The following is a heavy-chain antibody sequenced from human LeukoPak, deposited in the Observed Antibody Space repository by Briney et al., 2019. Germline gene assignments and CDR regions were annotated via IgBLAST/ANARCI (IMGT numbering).Heavy chain of an antibody. J-gene: IGHJ4*02. Sequence: PGGSLRLSCAASGFTFSSYAMHWVRQAPGKGLEWVAVISYDGSNKYYADSVKGRFTISRDNSKNTLYLQMNSLRAEDTAAYYCARSGSPDYWGQGTLVTVSS. CDR1: GFTFSSYA. CDR2: ISYDGSNK. CDR3: ARSGSPDY. V-gene: IGHV3-30-3*01. D-gene: IGHD5-12*01.